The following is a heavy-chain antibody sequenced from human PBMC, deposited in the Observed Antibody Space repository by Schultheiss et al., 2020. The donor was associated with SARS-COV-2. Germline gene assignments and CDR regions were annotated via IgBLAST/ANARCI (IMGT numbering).Heavy chain of an antibody. V-gene: IGHV3-64*01. CDR2: ISSNGGST. D-gene: IGHD3/OR15-3a*01. CDR1: GFTFSSYA. J-gene: IGHJ4*02. Sequence: GESLKISCAASGFTFSSYAMHWVRQAPGKGLEYVSGISSNGGSTYYANSVKGRFNISRDNSKNTLYLQMGSLRAEDMAVYYCARDRGLTSDYWGQGTLVTVSS. CDR3: ARDRGLTSDY.